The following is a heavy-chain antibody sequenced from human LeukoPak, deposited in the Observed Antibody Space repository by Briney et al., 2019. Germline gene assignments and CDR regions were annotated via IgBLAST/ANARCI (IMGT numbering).Heavy chain of an antibody. D-gene: IGHD3-10*01. J-gene: IGHJ3*02. CDR2: INHSGST. Sequence: SETLSLTCAVYGGSLSGYYWGWIRQPPGKGLEWIGEINHSGSTNYNPSLKSRVTISVDTSKNQFSLKLSSVTAADTAVYYCARGRLLWFGEPAFDIWGQGTMVTVSS. CDR1: GGSLSGYY. V-gene: IGHV4-34*01. CDR3: ARGRLLWFGEPAFDI.